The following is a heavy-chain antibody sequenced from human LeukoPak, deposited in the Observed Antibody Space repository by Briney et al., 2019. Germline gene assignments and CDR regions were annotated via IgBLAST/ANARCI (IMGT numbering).Heavy chain of an antibody. V-gene: IGHV3-43*01. J-gene: IGHJ4*02. CDR1: GFTFDDHI. Sequence: PGGSLRLSCAASGFTFDDHIMHWVRQAPGKGLEWVSLISWDGAGAHYAGSVNGRFTISRDNRRNSLYLQMNNLTTDDTAVYYCGKGEYGDRWSHIDHWGQGTLVSVSS. CDR2: ISWDGAGA. CDR3: GKGEYGDRWSHIDH. D-gene: IGHD3-10*01.